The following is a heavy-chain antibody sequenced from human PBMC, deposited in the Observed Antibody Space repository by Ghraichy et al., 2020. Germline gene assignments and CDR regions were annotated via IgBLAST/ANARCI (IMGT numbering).Heavy chain of an antibody. D-gene: IGHD3-10*01. CDR1: GFTFSSYA. V-gene: IGHV3-23*01. J-gene: IGHJ4*02. Sequence: GESLNISCAASGFTFSSYAMSWVRQAPGKGLEWVSAISGSGGSTYYADSVKGRFTISRDNSKNTLYLQMNSLRAEDTAVYYCAKAGPPLYGSGSYQEGYWGQGTLVTVSS. CDR2: ISGSGGST. CDR3: AKAGPPLYGSGSYQEGY.